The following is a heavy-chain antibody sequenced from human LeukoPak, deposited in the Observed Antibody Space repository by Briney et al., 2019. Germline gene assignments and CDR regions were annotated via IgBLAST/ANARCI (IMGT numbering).Heavy chain of an antibody. Sequence: GGSLRLSCAASGFTFRTYLMHWVRQAPGTGLVWVSRVNGDGSSTSYADSVKGRFTISRGNAKNTLYLQMNGLRAEDTAVYYCAILPSSKYFFDYWGQGTLVTVSS. CDR3: AILPSSKYFFDY. CDR1: GFTFRTYL. V-gene: IGHV3-74*01. J-gene: IGHJ4*02. CDR2: VNGDGSST.